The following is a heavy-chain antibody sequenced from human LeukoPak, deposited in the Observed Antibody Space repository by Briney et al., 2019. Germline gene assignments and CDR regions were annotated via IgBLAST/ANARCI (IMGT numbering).Heavy chain of an antibody. Sequence: SETLSLTCTVSGGSFSSSDYYWGWIRQPPGKGLEWIGSIYYSGTTYYNPSLKSRVTISVDTSKNQFSLKLSSVTAADTAVYYCAREDTYYDILTGPYPPYLTRWGQGTLVTVSS. CDR1: GGSFSSSDYY. CDR3: AREDTYYDILTGPYPPYLTR. CDR2: IYYSGTT. D-gene: IGHD3-9*01. J-gene: IGHJ4*02. V-gene: IGHV4-39*07.